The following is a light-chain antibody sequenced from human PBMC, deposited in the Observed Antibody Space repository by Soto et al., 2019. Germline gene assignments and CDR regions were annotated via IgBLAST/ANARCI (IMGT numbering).Light chain of an antibody. V-gene: IGLV2-14*01. CDR2: DVS. J-gene: IGLJ2*01. CDR1: SSDVGGYNY. Sequence: QSALTQPASVSGSPGQSITISCTGTSSDVGGYNYVSWYQQDPGKAPKLMIYDVSNRPSGVSNRFSGSKSGNTASLTNSGLQAEGVADYCCSSYTSSSLVFGGGTKGTVL. CDR3: SSYTSSSLV.